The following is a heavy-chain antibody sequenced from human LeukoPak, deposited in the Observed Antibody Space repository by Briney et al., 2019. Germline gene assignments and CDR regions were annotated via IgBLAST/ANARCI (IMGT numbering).Heavy chain of an antibody. CDR2: INPKSGDA. V-gene: IGHV1-2*02. J-gene: IGHJ4*02. CDR3: AREYILTGYYGDY. CDR1: GYTFTGYY. D-gene: IGHD3-9*01. Sequence: ASVKVSCKASGYTFTGYYMHWVRQAPGQGLEWMGWINPKSGDANYAQKFQGRVTMTWDTSISTAYMELSRLSSDDTAVYYCAREYILTGYYGDYWGQGTLVTVSS.